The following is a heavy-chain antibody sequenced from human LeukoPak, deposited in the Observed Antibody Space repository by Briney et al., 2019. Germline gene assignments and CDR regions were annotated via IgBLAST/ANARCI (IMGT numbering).Heavy chain of an antibody. V-gene: IGHV3-7*04. D-gene: IGHD1-20*01. Sequence: GGSLRLSCAASGFSFSLYSMKWGRQAPGKGLEWVAIITPDGTEKYYVDSVKGRFTISRDNDKNSLSLQISSLRAEDTAVYYCARNNNWAFDIWGQGTMVTVSS. CDR1: GFSFSLYS. CDR3: ARNNNWAFDI. CDR2: ITPDGTEK. J-gene: IGHJ3*02.